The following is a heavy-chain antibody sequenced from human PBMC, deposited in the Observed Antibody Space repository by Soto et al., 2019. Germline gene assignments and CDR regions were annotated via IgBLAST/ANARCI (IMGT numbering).Heavy chain of an antibody. J-gene: IGHJ5*02. V-gene: IGHV4-4*02. CDR1: GGSISSSNW. Sequence: LSLTCAVSGGSISSSNWWSWVRQPPGKVLEWIGEIYHSGSTNYNPSLKSRVTISVDKSKNQFSLKLSSVTAADTAVYYCARISITMVRGAGNWFDPWGQGTLVTVSS. CDR3: ARISITMVRGAGNWFDP. D-gene: IGHD3-10*01. CDR2: IYHSGST.